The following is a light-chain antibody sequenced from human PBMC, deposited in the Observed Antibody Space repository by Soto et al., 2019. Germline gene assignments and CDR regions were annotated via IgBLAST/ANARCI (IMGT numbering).Light chain of an antibody. CDR3: QVWDSSSDQWV. CDR1: TIGIKN. CDR2: DDS. J-gene: IGLJ3*02. V-gene: IGLV3-21*02. Sequence: SYELTQPPSVSVAPGQTATITCGGNTIGIKNVHWYQQRPGQAPVLVVSDDSDRPPGIPERFSGSRSANTARLIISRVEAGDEADYSCQVWDSSSDQWVFGGGTKLTVL.